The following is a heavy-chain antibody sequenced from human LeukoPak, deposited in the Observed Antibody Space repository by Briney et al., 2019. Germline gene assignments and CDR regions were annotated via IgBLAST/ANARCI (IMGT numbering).Heavy chain of an antibody. Sequence: PSETLSLTCTVSGASISSYYWNWIRKPAGKGLEWIGRFYTRGNINYNPSLKSRVTISVDTSKNQFSLKLSSVTAADTAVYYCASTYRYSGSYGRGAFDIWGQGTMVTVSS. D-gene: IGHD1-26*01. V-gene: IGHV4-4*07. CDR3: ASTYRYSGSYGRGAFDI. CDR1: GASISSYY. J-gene: IGHJ3*02. CDR2: FYTRGNI.